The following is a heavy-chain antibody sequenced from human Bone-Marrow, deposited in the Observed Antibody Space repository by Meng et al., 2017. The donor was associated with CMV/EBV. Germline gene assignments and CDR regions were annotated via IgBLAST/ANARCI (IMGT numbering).Heavy chain of an antibody. V-gene: IGHV1-46*01. J-gene: IGHJ4*02. CDR2: INSSGGST. CDR3: ARGGTRDGYRDNYFDY. CDR1: GYTFTSYY. D-gene: IGHD5-24*01. Sequence: ASVKVSCKASGYTFTSYYINWVRQAPGQGLEWMGIINSSGGSTTYGQKFKGRVTMTRDTSTNTVYMELSSLRSEDTAVYYCARGGTRDGYRDNYFDYWGQGTLVTVSS.